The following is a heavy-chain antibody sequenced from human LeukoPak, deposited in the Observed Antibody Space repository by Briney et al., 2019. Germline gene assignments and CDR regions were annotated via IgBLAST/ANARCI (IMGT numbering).Heavy chain of an antibody. CDR2: IYHSGST. CDR3: ARDSVAVAGTGFDY. D-gene: IGHD6-19*01. V-gene: IGHV4-30-2*01. CDR1: GGSISSGGYY. J-gene: IGHJ4*02. Sequence: SQTLSLTCTVSGGSISSGGYYWSWIRQPPGKGLEWIGYIYHSGSTYYNPSLKSRVTISVDRSKNQFSLKLSSVTAADTAVYYCARDSVAVAGTGFDYWGQGTLVTVSS.